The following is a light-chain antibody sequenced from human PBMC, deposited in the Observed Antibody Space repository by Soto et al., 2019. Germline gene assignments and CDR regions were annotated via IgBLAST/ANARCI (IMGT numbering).Light chain of an antibody. CDR2: EGS. CDR1: SSDVGSYHL. Sequence: QSALTQPASVSGSPGQSITVSCTGTSSDVGSYHLVSWYQQHPGKAPKLMMYEGSKRPSGVSNRFSGSKSGNTASLTISGLQAEDEADYYCCSYAGSSTHVVFGGGTKVTVL. CDR3: CSYAGSSTHVV. V-gene: IGLV2-23*01. J-gene: IGLJ2*01.